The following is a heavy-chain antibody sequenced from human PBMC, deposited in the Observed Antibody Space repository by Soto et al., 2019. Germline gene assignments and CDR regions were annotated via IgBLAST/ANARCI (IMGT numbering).Heavy chain of an antibody. CDR2: ISSSSSTI. CDR3: ARLGYGYEGLFDY. CDR1: GFTFSSYS. Sequence: EVQLVESGGGLVQPGGSLRLSCAASGFTFSSYSMNWVRQAPGKGLEWVSYISSSSSTIYYADSVKGRFTISRDNAKDPRYLQMNSLRDEDTAVYYCARLGYGYEGLFDYWGQGTLVTASS. J-gene: IGHJ4*02. D-gene: IGHD5-18*01. V-gene: IGHV3-48*02.